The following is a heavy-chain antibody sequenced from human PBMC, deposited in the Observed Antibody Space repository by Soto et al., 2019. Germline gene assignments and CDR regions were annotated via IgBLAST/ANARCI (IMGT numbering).Heavy chain of an antibody. J-gene: IGHJ4*02. CDR1: GGSISSGGYS. Sequence: QLQMQESGSGLVRHSQTLSLTCAVSGGSISSGGYSWSWIRQPPGKGLEWIGYIYHSGSTYYNPYLKSRVTRSVDRSNTQFSRKLGSVTAADTAGYYCARVSLGSGCDLDYWVQGSLVTDSS. CDR2: IYHSGST. V-gene: IGHV4-30-2*01. CDR3: ARVSLGSGCDLDY. D-gene: IGHD3-10*01.